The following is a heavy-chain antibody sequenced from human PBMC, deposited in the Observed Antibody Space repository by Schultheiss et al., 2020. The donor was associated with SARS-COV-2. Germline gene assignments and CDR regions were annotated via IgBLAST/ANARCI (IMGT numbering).Heavy chain of an antibody. J-gene: IGHJ5*02. D-gene: IGHD3-16*01. Sequence: SETLSLTCTVSGGSISSYYWSWIRQPAGKGLEWIGYIYYSGSTNYNPSLKSRVTISVDTSKNQFSLKLSSVTAADTAVYYCARGLGGGNWFDPWGQGTLVTVSS. CDR1: GGSISSYY. CDR3: ARGLGGGNWFDP. V-gene: IGHV4-59*01. CDR2: IYYSGST.